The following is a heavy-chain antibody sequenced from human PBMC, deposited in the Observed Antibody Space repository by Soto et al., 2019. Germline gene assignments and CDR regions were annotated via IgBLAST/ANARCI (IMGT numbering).Heavy chain of an antibody. V-gene: IGHV4-39*01. CDR1: GGSISSSSYY. Sequence: PSETLSLTCTVSGGSISSSSYYWGWIRQPQGKGLEWIGSIYYSGSTYYNPSLKSRVTISVDTSKNQFSLKLSSVTAADTAVYYCARHPNYYDSSGYYLVFDYWGQGTLVTVSS. CDR3: ARHPNYYDSSGYYLVFDY. J-gene: IGHJ4*02. D-gene: IGHD3-22*01. CDR2: IYYSGST.